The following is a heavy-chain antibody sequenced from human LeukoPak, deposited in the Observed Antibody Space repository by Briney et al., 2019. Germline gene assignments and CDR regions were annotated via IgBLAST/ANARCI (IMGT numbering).Heavy chain of an antibody. J-gene: IGHJ4*02. CDR2: IYHGDSDT. CDR3: SRPFYYGSGSLPGNYFDY. Sequence: GESLKISCYGSGYSSTSYWISWVRQLPGKDLVWMGFIYHGDSDTTYSPSFQGQVTISADKSISTAYLQWSSLKASDTAMYYCSRPFYYGSGSLPGNYFDYWGQGTLVTVSS. V-gene: IGHV5-51*01. CDR1: GYSSTSYW. D-gene: IGHD3-10*01.